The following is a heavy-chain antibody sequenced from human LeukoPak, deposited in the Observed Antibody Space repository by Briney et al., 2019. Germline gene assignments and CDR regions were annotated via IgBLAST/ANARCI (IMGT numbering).Heavy chain of an antibody. CDR1: GDSVSSNSAA. V-gene: IGHV6-1*01. Sequence: SRTLSLTCAISGDSVSSNSAAWHWIRQSPSRGLEWLGRTYYRSKWYNDYAVSVKSRITINPDTSKNQFSLHMNSVTPEDTAVYYCARASGTYPFDYWGQGTLVTVSS. CDR2: TYYRSKWYN. D-gene: IGHD1-26*01. CDR3: ARASGTYPFDY. J-gene: IGHJ4*02.